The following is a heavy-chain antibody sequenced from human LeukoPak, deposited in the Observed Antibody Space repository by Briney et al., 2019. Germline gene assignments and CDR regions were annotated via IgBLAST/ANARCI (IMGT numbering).Heavy chain of an antibody. V-gene: IGHV3-15*01. J-gene: IGHJ4*02. Sequence: GGSLRLSCAASGFIFGDAWMSWVRQAPGKGLEWVGRIKRKSDGGTIDYAAPVKGRFSISRDDSKNTLYLQMNSLKTEDTAIYYCTTLIAVPGVDYWGQGTLVTVSS. CDR1: GFIFGDAW. CDR3: TTLIAVPGVDY. CDR2: IKRKSDGGTI. D-gene: IGHD6-19*01.